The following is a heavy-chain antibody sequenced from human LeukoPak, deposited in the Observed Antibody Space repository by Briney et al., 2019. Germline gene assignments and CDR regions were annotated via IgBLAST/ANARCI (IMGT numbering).Heavy chain of an antibody. CDR1: GGSISGYY. J-gene: IGHJ4*02. Sequence: PSETLSLTCTVSGGSISGYYWSWIRQPPGKGLEWIGYIFYSGSTNYNPSLKSRVTISVDTSKNQFSLKLSSVTAADTGVYYCARVKDGYNYFDYWGQGSLVTVSS. D-gene: IGHD5-24*01. CDR3: ARVKDGYNYFDY. V-gene: IGHV4-59*01. CDR2: IFYSGST.